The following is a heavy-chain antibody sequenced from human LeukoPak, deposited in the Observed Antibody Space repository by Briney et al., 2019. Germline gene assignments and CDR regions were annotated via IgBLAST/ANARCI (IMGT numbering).Heavy chain of an antibody. D-gene: IGHD1-26*01. CDR1: GFAFSSYA. CDR3: ARVPVSGSYYYYYMDV. J-gene: IGHJ6*03. V-gene: IGHV3-30*04. CDR2: ISYDGSNK. Sequence: GGSLRLSCAASGFAFSSYAMHWVRQAPGKGLEWVAVISYDGSNKYYADSVKGRFTISRDNSKNTLYLQMNSLRAEDTAVYYCARVPVSGSYYYYYMDVWGKGTTVTVSS.